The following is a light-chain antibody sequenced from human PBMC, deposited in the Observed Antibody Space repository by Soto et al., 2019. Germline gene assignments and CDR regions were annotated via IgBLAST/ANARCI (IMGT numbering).Light chain of an antibody. CDR1: NSNLGAGYD. V-gene: IGLV1-40*01. CDR2: GNR. J-gene: IGLJ3*02. CDR3: QAYDYSLTAFV. Sequence: SALTQPPSVSGAPWQRVTISCTGNNSNLGAGYDVHWYQQLPGAAPKLVIFGNRNRPSGVPERFSGSKSGTSASLAITGLQAEDEADYYCQAYDYSLTAFVFGGGTKVTVL.